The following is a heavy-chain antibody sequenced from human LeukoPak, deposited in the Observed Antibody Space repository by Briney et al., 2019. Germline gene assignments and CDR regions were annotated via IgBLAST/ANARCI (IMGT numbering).Heavy chain of an antibody. CDR1: VGSFSGYC. CDR2: INHSGST. Sequence: SETLSLTCAVYVGSFSGYCWNWIRQPPGKGLEWIGEINHSGSTNYNPSLKSRVTISVDTSKNQFSLKLSSVTAADTAVYYCARAVAARPRGRYYYMDVWGKGTTVTVSS. CDR3: ARAVAARPRGRYYYMDV. V-gene: IGHV4-34*01. D-gene: IGHD6-6*01. J-gene: IGHJ6*03.